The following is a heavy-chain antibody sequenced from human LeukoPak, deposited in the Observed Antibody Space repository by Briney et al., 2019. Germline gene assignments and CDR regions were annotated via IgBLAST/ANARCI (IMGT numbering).Heavy chain of an antibody. CDR2: MNPNSGNT. J-gene: IGHJ6*03. D-gene: IGHD2-15*01. Sequence: ASVKVSCKASGYTFTSYDINWVRQATGQGLEWMGWMNPNSGNTGYAQKFQGRVTMTRNTSISTAYMELSSLRSEDTAVYYCAKEGSSNLYYYYYYMDVWGKGTTVTVSS. V-gene: IGHV1-8*01. CDR1: GYTFTSYD. CDR3: AKEGSSNLYYYYYYMDV.